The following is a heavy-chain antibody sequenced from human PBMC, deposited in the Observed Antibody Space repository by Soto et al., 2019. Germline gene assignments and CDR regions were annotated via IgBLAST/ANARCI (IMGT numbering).Heavy chain of an antibody. CDR2: IYYSGST. J-gene: IGHJ4*02. V-gene: IGHV4-61*01. CDR3: AREEWELRYFDY. CDR1: GGSVSSGSYY. Sequence: QVQLQESGPGLVKPSETLSLTCTVSGGSVSSGSYYWSWIRQPPGKGLEWIGYIYYSGSTNYNPSPKSRVTVSVDTSKNQYSRKLSSVTAADTAVYYYAREEWELRYFDYWGQGTLVTVSS. D-gene: IGHD1-26*01.